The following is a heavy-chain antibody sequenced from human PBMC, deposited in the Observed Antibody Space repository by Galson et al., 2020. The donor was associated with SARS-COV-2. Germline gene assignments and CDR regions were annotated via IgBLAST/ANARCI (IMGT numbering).Heavy chain of an antibody. CDR3: ARGGFPYYYYMDV. Sequence: GGSLRLSCTAAGFTFRDFAMRWFRQAPGKGLEWVGFIRSRTYDGTTEYSATVKDRFTISRDDSKNVAYLQMNSLITEDTAVYYCARGGFPYYYYMDVWGKGTTVTVSS. CDR2: IRSRTYDGTT. V-gene: IGHV3-49*03. CDR1: GFTFRDFA. J-gene: IGHJ6*03.